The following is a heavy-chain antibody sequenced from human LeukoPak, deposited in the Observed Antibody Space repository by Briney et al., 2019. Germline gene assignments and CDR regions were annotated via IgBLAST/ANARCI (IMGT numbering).Heavy chain of an antibody. CDR3: ARRGTYYDFWSGSRGFDP. CDR1: GYSFTSYW. Sequence: GESLRISCQGSGYSFTSYWIGWVRQLPGKGLEWMGIIYPGDSDTRYSPSFQGQVTISADKSISTAYLQWSSLKASDTAMYYCARRGTYYDFWSGSRGFDPWGKGTTVTVSS. V-gene: IGHV5-51*01. J-gene: IGHJ6*04. CDR2: IYPGDSDT. D-gene: IGHD3-3*01.